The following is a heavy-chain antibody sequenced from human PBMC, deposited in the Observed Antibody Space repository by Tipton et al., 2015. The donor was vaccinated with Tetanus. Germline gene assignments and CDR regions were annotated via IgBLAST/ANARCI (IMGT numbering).Heavy chain of an antibody. D-gene: IGHD3-10*01. CDR1: GVSFSGYH. V-gene: IGHV4-34*01. CDR2: INYSGST. CDR3: VRGNWITAF. Sequence: GLVKPSETLSLTCGVYGVSFSGYHWTWIRQPPGKGLEWIGEINYSGSTPYNPSLKSPVTISVDTKNQLSLELTSVTAADTAVYYCVRGNWITAFWGQGTLVTVSS. J-gene: IGHJ4*02.